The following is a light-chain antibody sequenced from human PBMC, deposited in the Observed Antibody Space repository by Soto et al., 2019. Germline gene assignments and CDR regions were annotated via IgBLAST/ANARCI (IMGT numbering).Light chain of an antibody. CDR2: EVS. Sequence: QSVLTQPASVSGSPGQSITISCTGTSSDFGYHDFVSWFQHHPGKVPKLIIYEVSYRPSGVSNRFSGSKSGNTASLTISGLQTEDEADYYCTSYILSSSLYVCGPGTKVTVL. CDR1: SSDFGYHDF. J-gene: IGLJ1*01. CDR3: TSYILSSSLYV. V-gene: IGLV2-14*01.